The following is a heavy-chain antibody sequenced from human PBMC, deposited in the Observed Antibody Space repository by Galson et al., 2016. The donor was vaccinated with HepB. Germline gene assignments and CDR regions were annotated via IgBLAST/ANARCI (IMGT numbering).Heavy chain of an antibody. CDR1: GFTFDHYT. Sequence: SLRLSCAASGFTFDHYTMHWVRQAPGNGLESVSLIGWDGESTVYADSVKGRFTISRDNSKNSLYLQMNSLRTAYTALYFCAKDIPPRYWGQGTLVTVSS. CDR2: IGWDGEST. V-gene: IGHV3-43*01. CDR3: AKDIPPRY. J-gene: IGHJ4*02.